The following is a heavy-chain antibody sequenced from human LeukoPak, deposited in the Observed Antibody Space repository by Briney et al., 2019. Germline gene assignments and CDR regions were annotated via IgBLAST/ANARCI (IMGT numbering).Heavy chain of an antibody. Sequence: GGSLRLSCAASGFTFSSHGMHWVRQSPGKGLEWVAVIWYDGSNKYYADSVKGRFTISRDNSKNTLYLQMDSLRAEDTAVYYCARDPYSSTWTKGWFDPWGQGTLVTVSS. J-gene: IGHJ5*02. V-gene: IGHV3-33*01. CDR2: IWYDGSNK. D-gene: IGHD6-13*01. CDR1: GFTFSSHG. CDR3: ARDPYSSTWTKGWFDP.